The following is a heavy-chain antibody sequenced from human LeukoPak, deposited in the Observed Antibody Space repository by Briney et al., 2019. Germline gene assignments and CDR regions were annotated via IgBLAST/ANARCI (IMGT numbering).Heavy chain of an antibody. Sequence: PGGSLRLSCAASGFTFDDYAMHWVRQAPGKGLEWVSGISWNSGSIGYADSVKGRFTISRDNAKNSLYLQMNSLRAKDTALYYCAKDIVSDGYNPLLHYWGQGTLVTVSS. V-gene: IGHV3-9*01. D-gene: IGHD5-24*01. CDR1: GFTFDDYA. CDR2: ISWNSGSI. CDR3: AKDIVSDGYNPLLHY. J-gene: IGHJ4*02.